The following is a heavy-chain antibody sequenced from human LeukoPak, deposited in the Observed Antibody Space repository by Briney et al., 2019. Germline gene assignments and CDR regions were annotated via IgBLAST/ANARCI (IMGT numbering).Heavy chain of an antibody. CDR1: GFTFSSYW. J-gene: IGHJ3*02. D-gene: IGHD6-13*01. Sequence: GGSLRLSCAASGFTFSSYWMHWVRQAPGKGLVWVSRINSGGSSTSYADSVKGRFTISRDNAKNTLYLQMNSLRAEDTAVYYCARGGYSSSWYRGGDAFDIWGQGTMVTVSS. CDR2: INSGGSST. V-gene: IGHV3-74*01. CDR3: ARGGYSSSWYRGGDAFDI.